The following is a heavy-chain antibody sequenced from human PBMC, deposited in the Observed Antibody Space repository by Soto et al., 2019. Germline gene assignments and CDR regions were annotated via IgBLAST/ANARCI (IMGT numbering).Heavy chain of an antibody. CDR1: GFTFSSYG. V-gene: IGHV3-33*01. D-gene: IGHD6-6*01. Sequence: QVQLVESGGGVGQPGRSLRLSCAASGFTFSSYGMHWVRQAPGKGLEWVAVIWYDGSNKYYADSVKGRFTISRDNSKNTLYLQMNSLRAEDTAVYYCAREYSSSSWIYYYGMDVWGQGTTVTVSS. J-gene: IGHJ6*02. CDR3: AREYSSSSWIYYYGMDV. CDR2: IWYDGSNK.